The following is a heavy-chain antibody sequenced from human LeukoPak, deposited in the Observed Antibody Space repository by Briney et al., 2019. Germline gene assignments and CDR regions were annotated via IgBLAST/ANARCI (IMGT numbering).Heavy chain of an antibody. J-gene: IGHJ4*02. V-gene: IGHV1-18*04. CDR1: GYTFTGYY. CDR3: ARVPDYYDASGYYS. CDR2: ISAYSTNT. Sequence: EASVKVSCKASGYTFTGYYMHWVRQAPGQGLEWMGWISAYSTNTNYAQKFQGRVTMTTDTSTSTAYMELRSLRSDDTAVYYCARVPDYYDASGYYSWGQGTLVTVSS. D-gene: IGHD3-22*01.